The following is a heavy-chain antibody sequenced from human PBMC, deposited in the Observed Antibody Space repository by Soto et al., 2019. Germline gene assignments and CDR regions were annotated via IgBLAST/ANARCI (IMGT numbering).Heavy chain of an antibody. CDR1: GGSFSGYY. Sequence: SETLSLTCAVYGGSFSGYYWSWIRQPPDKGLEWIGEINHSGSTNYNPPLKSRVTISLDTSKNQFSLKLSSVTAADTAVYYCASGRVVAAGTSYYFDYWGQGTLVTVSS. J-gene: IGHJ4*02. V-gene: IGHV4-34*01. CDR3: ASGRVVAAGTSYYFDY. CDR2: INHSGST. D-gene: IGHD6-13*01.